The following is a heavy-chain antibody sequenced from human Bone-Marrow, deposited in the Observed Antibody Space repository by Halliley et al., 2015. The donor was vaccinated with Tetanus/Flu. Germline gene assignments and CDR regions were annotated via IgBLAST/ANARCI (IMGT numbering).Heavy chain of an antibody. J-gene: IGHJ4*02. CDR1: GVTFSNYA. CDR2: ISSSGGDK. Sequence: AASGVTFSNYAVSWVRQAPGKGLEWVSAISSSGGDKYYADSVRGRFTISRDNSKNTLYLQMNSLRAEDTAVYYCATDVPQLWLFDSWGQGTLVTVSS. CDR3: ATDVPQLWLFDS. D-gene: IGHD5-18*01. V-gene: IGHV3-23*01.